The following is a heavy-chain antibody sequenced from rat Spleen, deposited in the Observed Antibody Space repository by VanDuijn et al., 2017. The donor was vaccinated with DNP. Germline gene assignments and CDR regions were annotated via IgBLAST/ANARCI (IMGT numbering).Heavy chain of an antibody. Sequence: EVQLQESGPGLVKPSQSLSLTCSVTGYSITSNFWGWIRKFPGSEMEWIGHRSEGGSTRYNPSLNSRIYITRDTSKNKSFLQLNSLTTEDTATYYCARLRLEWEVRAMDAWGQGTSVTVSS. D-gene: IGHD1-1*01. CDR3: ARLRLEWEVRAMDA. CDR2: RSEGGST. CDR1: GYSITSNF. V-gene: IGHV3-1*01. J-gene: IGHJ4*01.